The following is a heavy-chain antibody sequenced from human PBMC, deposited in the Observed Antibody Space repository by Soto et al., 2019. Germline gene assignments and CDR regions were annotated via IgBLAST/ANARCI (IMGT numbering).Heavy chain of an antibody. D-gene: IGHD2-2*01. Sequence: ASVKVSCKASGFSFSDYFMDWVRQAPGQGLEWMGIINPSGDSRNYAQKFQGRVTITRDTSTSTVYMDLSSLRYEDTAVYYCAREGYCSSTSCRYYGMDVWGQGTTVTVSS. CDR3: AREGYCSSTSCRYYGMDV. J-gene: IGHJ6*02. V-gene: IGHV1-46*01. CDR1: GFSFSDYF. CDR2: INPSGDSR.